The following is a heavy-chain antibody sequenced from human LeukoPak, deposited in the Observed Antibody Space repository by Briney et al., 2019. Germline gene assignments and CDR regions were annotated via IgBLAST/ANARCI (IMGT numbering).Heavy chain of an antibody. J-gene: IGHJ4*02. D-gene: IGHD3-22*01. CDR2: ISAYNGNT. V-gene: IGHV1-18*04. CDR1: GYTFTGYY. CDR3: ARDTYYYDSSGSTDFDY. Sequence: GASVKVSCKASGYTFTGYYMHWVRQAPGQGLEWMGWISAYNGNTNYAQKLQGRVTMTTDTSTSTAYMELRSLRSDDTAVYYCARDTYYYDSSGSTDFDYWGQGTLVTVSS.